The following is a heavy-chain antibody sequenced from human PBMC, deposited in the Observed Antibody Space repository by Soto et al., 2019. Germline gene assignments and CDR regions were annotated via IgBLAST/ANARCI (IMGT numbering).Heavy chain of an antibody. V-gene: IGHV4-59*01. D-gene: IGHD6-13*01. Sequence: QVQLQESGPGLVKPSETLSLTCTVSGGSISSYYWSWIRQPPGKGLEWIGYIYYSGSTNYNPSLKSRVTISVDTSKNQFSLKLSSVTAADTAVYYCAREGYSSSWCAWGAFDIWGQGTMVTVSS. CDR1: GGSISSYY. CDR2: IYYSGST. CDR3: AREGYSSSWCAWGAFDI. J-gene: IGHJ3*02.